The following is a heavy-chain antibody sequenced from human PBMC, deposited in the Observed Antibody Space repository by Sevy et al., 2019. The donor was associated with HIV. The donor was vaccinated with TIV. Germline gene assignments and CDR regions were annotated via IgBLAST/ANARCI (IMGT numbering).Heavy chain of an antibody. J-gene: IGHJ4*02. CDR1: GFTFSTYW. Sequence: GGSLRLSCAASGFTFSTYWISWVRQAPGKGLEWVATMKQDGSEKDYVDSVKGRFTISRDNAKNSLYLQMNSLRGEDTAVFYCGRGGVGGYSYSLDSWGQGTLVTVSS. CDR3: GRGGVGGYSYSLDS. V-gene: IGHV3-7*04. D-gene: IGHD5-18*01. CDR2: MKQDGSEK.